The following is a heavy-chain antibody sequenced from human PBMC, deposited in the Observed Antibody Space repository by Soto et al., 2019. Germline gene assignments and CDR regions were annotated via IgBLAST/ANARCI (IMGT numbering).Heavy chain of an antibody. CDR1: GYSFTIYW. V-gene: IGHV5-51*01. J-gene: IGHJ4*02. Sequence: GESLKISCKGSGYSFTIYWIGWVRQMPGKGLEWMGIIYPGDSDTRYSPSFQGQVTISADKSISTAYLQWSSLKASDTAMYYCAILPRARATDIDYWGQGTLVTVSS. CDR3: AILPRARATDIDY. CDR2: IYPGDSDT. D-gene: IGHD5-18*01.